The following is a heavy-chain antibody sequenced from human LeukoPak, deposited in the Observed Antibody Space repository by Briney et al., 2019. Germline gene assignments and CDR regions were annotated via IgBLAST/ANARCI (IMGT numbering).Heavy chain of an antibody. CDR2: ISGGGGST. J-gene: IGHJ6*03. Sequence: RWLRHSTSKGLEWVSSISGGGGSTYYADSVKGRFTISRENSKNTLHLQMNSLRAEDTAIYYCAKVATYYYYYMDVWGKGTTVTVSS. CDR3: AKVATYYYYYMDV. V-gene: IGHV3-23*01.